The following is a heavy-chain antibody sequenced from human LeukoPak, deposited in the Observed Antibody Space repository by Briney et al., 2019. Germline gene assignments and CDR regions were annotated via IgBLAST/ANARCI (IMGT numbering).Heavy chain of an antibody. CDR1: GFTFSSYA. V-gene: IGHV3-30*04. CDR3: ARVSRGYDYNYYYGMDV. Sequence: GRSLRLSCAASGFTFSSYAMHWVRQAPGKGLEWVAVISYDGSNKYYADSVKGRFTISRDNYKNTLYLQMNSLRAEDTAVYYCARVSRGYDYNYYYGMDVWGKGTTVTVSS. CDR2: ISYDGSNK. D-gene: IGHD5-12*01. J-gene: IGHJ6*04.